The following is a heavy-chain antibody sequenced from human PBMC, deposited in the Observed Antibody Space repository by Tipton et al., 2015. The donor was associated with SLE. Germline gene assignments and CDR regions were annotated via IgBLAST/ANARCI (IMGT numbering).Heavy chain of an antibody. J-gene: IGHJ4*02. Sequence: TLSLTCTVSGGSISSGGYYWSWIRQHPGKGLEWIGYIYYSGSTYYNPSLKSRVTISVDTSKNQFSLKLSSVTAADTAVYYCARTGYSGYDPFDYWGQGTLVTVSS. CDR2: IYYSGST. D-gene: IGHD5-12*01. V-gene: IGHV4-31*03. CDR3: ARTGYSGYDPFDY. CDR1: GGSISSGGYY.